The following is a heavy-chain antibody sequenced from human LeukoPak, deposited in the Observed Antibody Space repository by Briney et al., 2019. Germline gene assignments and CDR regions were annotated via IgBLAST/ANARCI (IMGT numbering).Heavy chain of an antibody. CDR3: ARVGGYDYGDYGHFQY. CDR1: GGSISSSSYY. V-gene: IGHV4-39*07. Sequence: SETLSLTCTVSGGSISSSSYYWGWIRQPPGKGLEWIGEINHSGSTNYNPSLKSRVTISVDTSKNQFSLKLSSVTAADTAVYYCARVGGYDYGDYGHFQYWGQGTLVTVSS. D-gene: IGHD4-17*01. CDR2: INHSGST. J-gene: IGHJ1*01.